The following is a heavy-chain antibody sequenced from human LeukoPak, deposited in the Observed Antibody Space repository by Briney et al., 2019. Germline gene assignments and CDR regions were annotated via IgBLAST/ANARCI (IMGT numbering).Heavy chain of an antibody. CDR1: GFTFSSYW. D-gene: IGHD5-12*01. Sequence: GGSLRLSCAASGFTFSSYWMSWVRQAPGKGLEWVAKIKQDGSEKHYVDSVKGRFTISRDNAKNSLYLQMNSLRAEDTAVYYCAGWVATIRWGYYFDYWGQGTLVTVSS. CDR2: IKQDGSEK. J-gene: IGHJ4*02. V-gene: IGHV3-7*03. CDR3: AGWVATIRWGYYFDY.